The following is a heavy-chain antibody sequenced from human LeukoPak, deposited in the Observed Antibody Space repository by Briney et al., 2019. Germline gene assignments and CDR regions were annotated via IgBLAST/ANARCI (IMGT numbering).Heavy chain of an antibody. CDR1: GGSISSYY. Sequence: SETLSLTCTVSGGSISSYYWSWIRQPPGKGLELIGYIYYSGSTNYNPSLKSRVTISVDTSKNQFSLKLSSVTAADTAVYYCARDLRGEYYDFWSGINYYYYYMDVWGKGTTVTVSS. J-gene: IGHJ6*03. D-gene: IGHD3-3*01. CDR3: ARDLRGEYYDFWSGINYYYYYMDV. V-gene: IGHV4-59*01. CDR2: IYYSGST.